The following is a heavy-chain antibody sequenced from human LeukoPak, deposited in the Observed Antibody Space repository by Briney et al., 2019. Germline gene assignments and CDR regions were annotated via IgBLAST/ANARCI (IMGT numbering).Heavy chain of an antibody. D-gene: IGHD5-12*01. Sequence: GGSLRLSCAASGFTFSSYVMHWVRQAPGKGLEWVALISSDGSNKDYADSVKGRFTISRDNSKNTLYLQMNSLRTEDTAMYYCARDLSGYTFDYWGQGTLVTVSS. CDR2: ISSDGSNK. CDR3: ARDLSGYTFDY. J-gene: IGHJ4*02. CDR1: GFTFSSYV. V-gene: IGHV3-30*01.